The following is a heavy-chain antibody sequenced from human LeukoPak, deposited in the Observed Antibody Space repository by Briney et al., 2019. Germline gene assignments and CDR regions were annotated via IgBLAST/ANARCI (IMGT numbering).Heavy chain of an antibody. CDR1: GYSISSGYY. D-gene: IGHD6-13*01. CDR2: VYHVGTT. CDR3: ARDLFLEAAAGRYNWFDP. J-gene: IGHJ5*02. Sequence: TSETLSLTCTVSGYSISSGYYWGWIRQPPGKGLEWIVVYHVGTTDYNPSLRSRVTISVDTSKNQFSLKVSSVSAADTAVYYCARDLFLEAAAGRYNWFDPWGQGILVTVSP. V-gene: IGHV4-38-2*02.